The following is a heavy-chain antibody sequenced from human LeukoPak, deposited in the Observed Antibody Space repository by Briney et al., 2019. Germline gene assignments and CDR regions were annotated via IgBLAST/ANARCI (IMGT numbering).Heavy chain of an antibody. J-gene: IGHJ5*02. Sequence: GGSLRLSCTASGFTFSSYAMHWVRQAPGKGLEWVAVISYDGSNKYYADSVKGRFTISRDNSKNTLYLQMNSLRAEDTAVYYCARVRSTPLLLNNWFDPWGQGTLVTVSS. V-gene: IGHV3-30*04. CDR1: GFTFSSYA. CDR2: ISYDGSNK. CDR3: ARVRSTPLLLNNWFDP. D-gene: IGHD2-15*01.